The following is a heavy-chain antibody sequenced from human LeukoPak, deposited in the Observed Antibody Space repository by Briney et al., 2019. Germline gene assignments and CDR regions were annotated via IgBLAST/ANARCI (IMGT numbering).Heavy chain of an antibody. CDR1: GFSFSSYE. CDR3: AKDGGSSTPYYFDY. D-gene: IGHD1-26*01. Sequence: GGSLRLSCAASGFSFSSYEMNWVRQAPGKGLEWVSYISSSGSTIYYADSVKGRFTISRDNSKNSLYLQMNSLRAEDTAVYYCAKDGGSSTPYYFDYWGQGTLVTVSS. J-gene: IGHJ4*02. CDR2: ISSSGSTI. V-gene: IGHV3-48*03.